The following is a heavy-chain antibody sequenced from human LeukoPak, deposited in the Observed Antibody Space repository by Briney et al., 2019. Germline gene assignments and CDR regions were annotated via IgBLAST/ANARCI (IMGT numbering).Heavy chain of an antibody. D-gene: IGHD3-9*01. V-gene: IGHV3-23*01. Sequence: PGGSLRLSCVASGFTFSSYAMNWVRQAPGMGLEWVSVITSSGGSTAYADSVRGRFTISRDNSKNTLYMQMNSLSAEDAAVYYCVTESTGTLDYWGQGILVTVSS. CDR2: ITSSGGST. J-gene: IGHJ4*02. CDR1: GFTFSSYA. CDR3: VTESTGTLDY.